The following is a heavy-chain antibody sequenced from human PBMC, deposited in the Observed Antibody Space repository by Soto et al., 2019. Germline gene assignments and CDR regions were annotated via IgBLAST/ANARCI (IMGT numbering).Heavy chain of an antibody. Sequence: GESLKISCAASGFTFSSYAMSWVRQAPGKGLEWVSAISGSGGSTYYADSVKGRFTISRDNSKNTLYLQMNSLRAEDTAVYYCAKVREYCSSTSCPFPYFDYWGQGTLVTVSS. CDR1: GFTFSSYA. CDR3: AKVREYCSSTSCPFPYFDY. D-gene: IGHD2-2*01. CDR2: ISGSGGST. J-gene: IGHJ4*02. V-gene: IGHV3-23*01.